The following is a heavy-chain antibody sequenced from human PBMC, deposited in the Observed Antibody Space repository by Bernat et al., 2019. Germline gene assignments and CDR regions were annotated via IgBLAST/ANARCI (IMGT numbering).Heavy chain of an antibody. CDR2: IKSKVDSGTT. J-gene: IGHJ4*02. CDR3: STGGYYLDY. Sequence: EVQLVESGGNMVKPGGSLRLSCAASGFTFSNAWMNWVRQAPGKGLEWVGRIKSKVDSGTTDYAAPVKGRFSISRDDSKNTVYLQMNSLKTEDTAVYYCSTGGYYLDYWGQGTLVTVSS. V-gene: IGHV3-15*07. CDR1: GFTFSNAW. D-gene: IGHD3-22*01.